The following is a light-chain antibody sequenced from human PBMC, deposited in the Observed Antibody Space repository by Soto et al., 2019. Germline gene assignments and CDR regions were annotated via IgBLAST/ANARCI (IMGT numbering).Light chain of an antibody. V-gene: IGKV3-15*01. Sequence: EIVMTQSPATLSVSPGERATLSCRASQSFSSNLAWYQQKPGQAPGLLIYGASTRATGIPARFSGSGSGTEFTLTISSLQSEDFAVYYCQQYNYWPPMYTFGQGTKVDIK. CDR3: QQYNYWPPMYT. J-gene: IGKJ2*01. CDR1: QSFSSN. CDR2: GAS.